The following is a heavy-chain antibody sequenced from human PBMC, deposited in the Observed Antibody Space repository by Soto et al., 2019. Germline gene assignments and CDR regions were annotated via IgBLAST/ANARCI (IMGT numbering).Heavy chain of an antibody. CDR3: ARQGNEAEGFDY. J-gene: IGHJ4*02. CDR2: IYPGDFDT. D-gene: IGHD1-1*01. Sequence: GESLKISCKGSGYYFSSYWIGWVRQMPGKGLEWMGIIYPGDFDTRYSPSFQGQVSISVDKSISTAYLQWSSLKASDTAIYYCARQGNEAEGFDYWGQGTLVTVSS. V-gene: IGHV5-51*01. CDR1: GYYFSSYW.